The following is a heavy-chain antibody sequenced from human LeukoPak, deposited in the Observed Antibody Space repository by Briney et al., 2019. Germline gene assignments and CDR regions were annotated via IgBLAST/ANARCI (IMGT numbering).Heavy chain of an antibody. V-gene: IGHV3-30-3*01. CDR3: ARDRTSYVPTHRIIDY. CDR2: ISYDGSNK. CDR1: GFTFSSYA. D-gene: IGHD5-18*01. Sequence: PGGSLRLSCAASGFTFSSYAMHWVRQAPGKGLEWVAVISYDGSNKYYADSVKGRFTISRDNSKNTLYLQMNSLRAEDTAVYYCARDRTSYVPTHRIIDYWGQGTLVTVSS. J-gene: IGHJ4*02.